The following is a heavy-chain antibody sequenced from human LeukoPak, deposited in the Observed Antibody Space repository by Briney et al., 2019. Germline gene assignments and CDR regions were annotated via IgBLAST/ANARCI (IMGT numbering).Heavy chain of an antibody. D-gene: IGHD3-9*01. CDR3: ARPDYDILTGYHPLDY. CDR2: IIPIFGTA. J-gene: IGHJ4*02. CDR1: GGTFSSYA. Sequence: SVKLSCKASGGTFSSYAISWVRQAPGQGLEWMGGIIPIFGTANYAQKFQGRVTITADESTSTAYMELSSLRSEDTAVYYCARPDYDILTGYHPLDYWGQGTLVTVSS. V-gene: IGHV1-69*13.